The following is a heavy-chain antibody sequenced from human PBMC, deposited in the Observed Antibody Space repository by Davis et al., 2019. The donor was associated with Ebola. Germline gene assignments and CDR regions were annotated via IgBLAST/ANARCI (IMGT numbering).Heavy chain of an antibody. D-gene: IGHD6-6*01. CDR2: IIPIFGTA. CDR3: ARVRVYSSSSYWFDP. Sequence: AASVKVSCKASGGTFSSYAISWVRQAPGQGLEWMGGIIPIFGTAIYAQKFQGRVTITADKSTSTAYMELSSLRSEDTAVYYCARVRVYSSSSYWFDPWGQGTLVTVSS. CDR1: GGTFSSYA. J-gene: IGHJ5*02. V-gene: IGHV1-69*06.